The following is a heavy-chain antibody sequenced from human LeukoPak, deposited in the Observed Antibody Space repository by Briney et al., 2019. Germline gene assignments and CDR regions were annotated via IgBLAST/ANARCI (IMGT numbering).Heavy chain of an antibody. D-gene: IGHD3-10*01. V-gene: IGHV1-46*01. CDR1: GYTFINYY. Sequence: ASVKVSCKTSGYTFINYYMHWVRQAPGQGPEWMGVINPSADNTFYAQKFQGRVTMTRDTSTSTVYMELSSLRSDDTAVYYCARDSSGIEVSSCPDYWGQGTLVTVSS. CDR2: INPSADNT. J-gene: IGHJ4*02. CDR3: ARDSSGIEVSSCPDY.